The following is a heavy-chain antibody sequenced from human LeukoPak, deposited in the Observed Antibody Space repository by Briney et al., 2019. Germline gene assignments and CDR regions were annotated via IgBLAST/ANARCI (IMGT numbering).Heavy chain of an antibody. CDR1: GFTFSNYA. V-gene: IGHV3-23*01. J-gene: IGHJ6*02. CDR3: AKGTGIVMYYHYGMDL. Sequence: GGSLRLSCAASGFTFSNYAMSWVRQAPGKGLEWVSGISGSGGSSYYADSVKGRFSISRDNPKNTLHLQMNSLRAEDSAVYYCAKGTGIVMYYHYGMDLWGQGTTVIISS. D-gene: IGHD3-16*02. CDR2: ISGSGGSS.